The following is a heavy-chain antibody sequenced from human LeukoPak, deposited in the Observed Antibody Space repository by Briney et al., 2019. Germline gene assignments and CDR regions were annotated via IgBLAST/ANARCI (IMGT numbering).Heavy chain of an antibody. Sequence: GGSLRLSCAASGFTFSDYYMSWIRQAPGKWLEWVSDISSSGSTIYYADSVKGRFTISRDNAKNSLYLQMNSLRAEDTAVYYCARGGYCSSTSCPNDAFDIWGQGTMVTVSS. J-gene: IGHJ3*02. CDR1: GFTFSDYY. V-gene: IGHV3-11*04. D-gene: IGHD2-2*01. CDR2: ISSSGSTI. CDR3: ARGGYCSSTSCPNDAFDI.